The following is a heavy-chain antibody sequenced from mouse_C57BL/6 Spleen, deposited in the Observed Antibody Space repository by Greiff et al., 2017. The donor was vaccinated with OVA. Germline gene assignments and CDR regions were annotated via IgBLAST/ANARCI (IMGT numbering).Heavy chain of an antibody. CDR1: GYTFTSYG. CDR2: IYPRSGNT. Sequence: VQLQQSGAELARPGASVKLSCKASGYTFTSYGISWVKQRTGQGLEWIGEIYPRSGNTYYNEKFKGKATLTADKSSSTAYMELRSLTSEDSAVYFCAVGLLPFDYWGQGTTLTVSS. J-gene: IGHJ2*01. V-gene: IGHV1-81*01. CDR3: AVGLLPFDY. D-gene: IGHD2-3*01.